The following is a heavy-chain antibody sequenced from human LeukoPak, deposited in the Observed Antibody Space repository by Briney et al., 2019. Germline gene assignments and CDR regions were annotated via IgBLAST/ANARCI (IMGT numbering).Heavy chain of an antibody. J-gene: IGHJ3*02. D-gene: IGHD3-22*01. CDR2: IKSDGSNT. V-gene: IGHV3-74*01. Sequence: GGSLRLSCAASGFTFSSYWMHWVRQAPGKGLVWVSHIKSDGSNTKYADSVEGRFTISRDNAKNTLYLQMNSLRAEDTAVYYCARDRDSYDSSGAHYDAFDIWGQGTMVTVSS. CDR1: GFTFSSYW. CDR3: ARDRDSYDSSGAHYDAFDI.